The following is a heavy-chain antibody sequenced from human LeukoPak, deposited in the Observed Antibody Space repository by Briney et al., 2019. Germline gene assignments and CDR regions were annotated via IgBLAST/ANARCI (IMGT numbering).Heavy chain of an antibody. CDR3: AKEMYNFALDM. D-gene: IGHD1-14*01. Sequence: GGSLRLSCAASEFTVSNNYMSWARQAPGKGLEWVSVIYGGGSTYYADSVKGRFTISRDNSKNSLYLQMNSLTTEDTALYFCAKEMYNFALDMWGQGTMVTVSS. CDR2: IYGGGST. V-gene: IGHV3-53*05. CDR1: EFTVSNNY. J-gene: IGHJ3*02.